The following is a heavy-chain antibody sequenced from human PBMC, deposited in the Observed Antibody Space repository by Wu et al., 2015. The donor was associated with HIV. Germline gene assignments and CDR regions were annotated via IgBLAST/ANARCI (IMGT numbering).Heavy chain of an antibody. J-gene: IGHJ4*02. D-gene: IGHD4-23*01. V-gene: IGHV1-18*01. CDR1: GYSFTSYG. Sequence: QVQLVQSGGEVKKPGASVEVSCKAFGYSFTSYGITWVRQAPGQGLEWMGWISAYNGNTNCAQKLQGRVTMTTDTSTSTAYMELRSLRSDDTAVYYCARGGIDYGGNSVDYWGQGTLVTVSS. CDR3: ARGGIDYGGNSVDY. CDR2: ISAYNGNT.